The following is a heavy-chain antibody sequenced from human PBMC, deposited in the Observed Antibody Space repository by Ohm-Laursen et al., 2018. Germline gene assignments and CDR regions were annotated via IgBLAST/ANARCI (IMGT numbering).Heavy chain of an antibody. Sequence: SLRLSCSASGFTFDDYAMHWVRQAPGKGLEWVSGISWNSGSIGYADSVKGRFTISRDNAKNSLYLQMNSLRAEDTALYYCAKDMGPAALDPWGQGTLVTVSS. CDR3: AKDMGPAALDP. J-gene: IGHJ5*02. CDR2: ISWNSGSI. D-gene: IGHD2-2*01. V-gene: IGHV3-9*01. CDR1: GFTFDDYA.